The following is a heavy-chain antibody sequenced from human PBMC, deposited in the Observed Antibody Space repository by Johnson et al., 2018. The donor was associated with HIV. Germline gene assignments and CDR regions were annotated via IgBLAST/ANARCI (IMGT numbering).Heavy chain of an antibody. CDR3: AKGRLGVAFDI. CDR1: RFTFDDYA. Sequence: VQLVESGGVVVHPGGSLRLSCETSRFTFDDYAMHWVRQAPGKGLEWVSLINWDGDSPYYADSVKGRFTISRDNSKNTLYLQMNSLRAEDTAVYYCAKGRLGVAFDIWGQGTMVTVSS. V-gene: IGHV3-43D*03. CDR2: INWDGDSP. J-gene: IGHJ3*02. D-gene: IGHD3-16*01.